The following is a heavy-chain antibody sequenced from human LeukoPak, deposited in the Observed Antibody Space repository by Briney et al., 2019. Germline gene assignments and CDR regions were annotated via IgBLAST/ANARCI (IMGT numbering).Heavy chain of an antibody. Sequence: GGSLRLSCAASGFTFSSYWMAWVRQAPGKGLEWVANIKGDGSARHQADSMKGRFTISRDNTRNSLYLQMTNLRGDDTAVYYCARGVVGSLDYWGQGTLVTVSS. CDR3: ARGVVGSLDY. V-gene: IGHV3-7*01. J-gene: IGHJ4*02. D-gene: IGHD1-26*01. CDR1: GFTFSSYW. CDR2: IKGDGSAR.